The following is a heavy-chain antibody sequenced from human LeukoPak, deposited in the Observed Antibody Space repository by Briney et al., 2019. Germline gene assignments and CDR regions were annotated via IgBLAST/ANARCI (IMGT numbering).Heavy chain of an antibody. J-gene: IGHJ4*02. CDR2: IYTSGST. D-gene: IGHD3-22*01. V-gene: IGHV4-4*07. CDR1: GGSISSYY. CDR3: ARDKAPPYYYDSSGLDY. Sequence: PSETLSLTCTVSGGSISSYYWSWIRQPAGKGLEWIGRIYTSGSTNYNPSLKSRVTISVDTSKNQFSLKLSSVTAADTAVYYCARDKAPPYYYDSSGLDYWGQGTLVTVSS.